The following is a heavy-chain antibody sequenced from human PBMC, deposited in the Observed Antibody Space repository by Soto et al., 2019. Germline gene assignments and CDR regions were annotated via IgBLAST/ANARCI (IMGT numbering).Heavy chain of an antibody. Sequence: GGSLSLTCAASGFTFSNAWLSWVRQPPGKGLEWVGRINNKTNGRTTDYPAPVKGRSTNSTDDSKNTMYLPMTTADTEVTAVYYGAKDANPLVYQQLPGYNWFDHWGQGTLVTVSS. D-gene: IGHD2-2*01. CDR3: AKDANPLVYQQLPGYNWFDH. CDR1: GFTFSNAW. J-gene: IGHJ5*02. CDR2: INNKTNGRTT. V-gene: IGHV3-15*01.